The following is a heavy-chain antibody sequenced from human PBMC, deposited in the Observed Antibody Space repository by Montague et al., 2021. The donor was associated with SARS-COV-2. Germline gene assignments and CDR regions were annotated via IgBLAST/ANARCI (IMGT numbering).Heavy chain of an antibody. CDR3: ARGGVGLWFGRALDY. J-gene: IGHJ4*02. CDR2: IYHSGST. Sequence: PETLSLTCAVSGGSISSSNWWSWVRQPPGEGLEWIGEIYHSGSTNYNPSLKSRVTISVDKSKNQFSLKLSSVTAADTAVYYCARGGVGLWFGRALDYWGQGTLVTVSS. V-gene: IGHV4-4*03. D-gene: IGHD3-10*01. CDR1: GGSISSSNW.